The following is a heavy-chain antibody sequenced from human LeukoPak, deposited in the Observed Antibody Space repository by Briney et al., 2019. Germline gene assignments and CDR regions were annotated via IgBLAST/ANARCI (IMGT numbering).Heavy chain of an antibody. CDR3: ARGVPKTSYYYYYMDV. J-gene: IGHJ6*03. CDR1: GFTFSTHG. V-gene: IGHV3-30*19. D-gene: IGHD4-11*01. CDR2: ISYDGSNK. Sequence: PGGSLRLSCAASGFTFSTHGMHWVRQAPGKGLEWVAVISYDGSNKYYADSVKGRFTISRDNSKNTLYLQMNSLRAEDTAVYYCARGVPKTSYYYYYMDVWGKGTTVTVSS.